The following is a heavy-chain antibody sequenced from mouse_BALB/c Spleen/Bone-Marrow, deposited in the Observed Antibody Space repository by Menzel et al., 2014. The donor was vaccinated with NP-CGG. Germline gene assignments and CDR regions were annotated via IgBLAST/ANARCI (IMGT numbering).Heavy chain of an antibody. CDR1: GYTFTSYW. V-gene: IGHV1S127*01. CDR2: IDPSNSET. D-gene: IGHD1-2*01. Sequence: VQLQQSGPELVRPGASVKMSCEASGYTFTSYWMHWVKQRPGQGLEWIGMIDPSNSETRLNQKFKDKATLNVDKSSNTAYLPLSSLTSYVSALSSCARSASWFAYWGHGPLVTVSA. J-gene: IGHJ3*01. CDR3: ARSASWFAY.